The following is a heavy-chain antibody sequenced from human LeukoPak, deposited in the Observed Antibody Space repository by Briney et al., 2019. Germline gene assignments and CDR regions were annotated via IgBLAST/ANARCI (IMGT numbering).Heavy chain of an antibody. V-gene: IGHV3-30*18. J-gene: IGHJ4*02. CDR2: ISYDGSNK. CDR3: AKEFAQYSFFDY. Sequence: GGSLRLSCAASGFTFRSYGMQWVRQAPGKGLEWVAVISYDGSNKYYADSVKGRFTISRDNSKNTLSLQMNSLRAEDTAVYYCAKEFAQYSFFDYWGQGTLVTVSS. CDR1: GFTFRSYG. D-gene: IGHD5-18*01.